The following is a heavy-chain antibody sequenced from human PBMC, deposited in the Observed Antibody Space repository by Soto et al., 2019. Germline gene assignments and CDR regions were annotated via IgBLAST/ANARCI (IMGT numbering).Heavy chain of an antibody. CDR1: GFTFSSYG. Sequence: PGGSLRLSCAASGFTFSSYGMHWVRQAPGKGLEWVAVIWYDGSNKYYADSVKGRFTISRDNSKNTLYLQMNSLRAEDTAVYYCARDLGIVVVSPLDYWGQGTLVTVSS. J-gene: IGHJ4*02. D-gene: IGHD3-22*01. CDR2: IWYDGSNK. CDR3: ARDLGIVVVSPLDY. V-gene: IGHV3-33*01.